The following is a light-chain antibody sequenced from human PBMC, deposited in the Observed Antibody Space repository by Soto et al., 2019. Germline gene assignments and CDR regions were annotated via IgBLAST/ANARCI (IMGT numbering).Light chain of an antibody. CDR3: SSYTSSSPYV. V-gene: IGLV2-14*01. J-gene: IGLJ1*01. CDR2: DVS. CDR1: SSDVGGYNY. Sequence: QSVLTQPASVSGSPGQSITISCTGTSSDVGGYNYVSWYQQHPGKAPKLMIYDVSNRPSGFSNRFSGSKSSNTASLTISGLQAEDEADYYCSSYTSSSPYVFGTGTKLT.